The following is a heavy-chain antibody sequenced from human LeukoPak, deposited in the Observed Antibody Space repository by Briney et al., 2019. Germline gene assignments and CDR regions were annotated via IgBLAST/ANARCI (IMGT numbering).Heavy chain of an antibody. J-gene: IGHJ4*02. Sequence: SETLSLTCTVSGGSVSSSNYYWGWIRQPPGKGLEWIGSIYYSGSTYYNPSLKSRVTISVDTSKNQFSLKLSSVTAADTAVYYCARSCGSTSCYEWSFDYWGQGTLVTVSS. D-gene: IGHD2-2*01. CDR1: GGSVSSSNYY. CDR2: IYYSGST. V-gene: IGHV4-39*01. CDR3: ARSCGSTSCYEWSFDY.